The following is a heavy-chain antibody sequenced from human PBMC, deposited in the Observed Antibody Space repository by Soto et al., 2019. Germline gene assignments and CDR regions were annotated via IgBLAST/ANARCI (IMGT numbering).Heavy chain of an antibody. V-gene: IGHV2-5*02. J-gene: IGHJ4*02. CDR2: IYWDDDK. Sequence: QITLKESGPTVVKPTQTLTLTCSLSGFSLNTAGVGVGWIRQPPGKALECLAVIYWDDDKSWNPSLRDRLTINRDASDDQVVLTVTYMDPVDTGTYYCARRRGGFGGGWTTPYFDYWGQGTLVTVSS. D-gene: IGHD6-19*01. CDR1: GFSLNTAGVG. CDR3: ARRRGGFGGGWTTPYFDY.